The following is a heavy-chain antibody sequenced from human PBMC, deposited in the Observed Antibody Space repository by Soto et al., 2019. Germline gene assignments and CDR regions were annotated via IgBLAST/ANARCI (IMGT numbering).Heavy chain of an antibody. J-gene: IGHJ3*02. CDR1: GFTFDDYG. V-gene: IGHV3-20*01. D-gene: IGHD2-2*03. CDR2: INWNGGST. Sequence: EVQLVESGGGVVRPGGSLRLSCAASGFTFDDYGMSWVRQAPGKGLEWVSGINWNGGSTGYADSVKGRFTISRDNAKNCLYLQMNSLRAEDTALYHCARDMSGYCSSTSCYEPAFDIWGQGTMVTVSS. CDR3: ARDMSGYCSSTSCYEPAFDI.